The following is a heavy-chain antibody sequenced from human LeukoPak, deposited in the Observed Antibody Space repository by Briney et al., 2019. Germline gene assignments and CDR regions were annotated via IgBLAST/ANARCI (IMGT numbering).Heavy chain of an antibody. CDR3: AREVVTTNRNWFDP. V-gene: IGHV1-69*04. CDR2: IIPIFGIA. CDR1: GGTFSSYA. D-gene: IGHD4-11*01. J-gene: IGHJ5*02. Sequence: GSSVKVSCKASGGTFSSYAISWVRQAPGQGLEWMGRIIPIFGIANYAQEFQGRVTITADKSTSTAYMELSSLRSEDTAVYYCAREVVTTNRNWFDPWGQGTLVTVSS.